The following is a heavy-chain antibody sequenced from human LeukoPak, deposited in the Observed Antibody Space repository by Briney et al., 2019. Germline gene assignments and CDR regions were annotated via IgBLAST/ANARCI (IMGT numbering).Heavy chain of an antibody. Sequence: GASVKVSCKASGYTFTSYYMHWVRQAPGQGLEWMGGIIPIFGTANYAQKFQGRVTITADESTSTAYMELSSLRSEDTAVYYCARTYDSSGYWAYWGQGTLVTVSS. J-gene: IGHJ4*02. CDR3: ARTYDSSGYWAY. CDR1: GYTFTSYY. V-gene: IGHV1-69*13. D-gene: IGHD3-22*01. CDR2: IIPIFGTA.